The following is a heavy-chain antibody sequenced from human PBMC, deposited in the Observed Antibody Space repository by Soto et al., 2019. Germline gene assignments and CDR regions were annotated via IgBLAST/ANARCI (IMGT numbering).Heavy chain of an antibody. CDR2: ISSSSSYI. V-gene: IGHV3-21*01. CDR1: GFTFSSYS. Sequence: GGSLRLSCAASGFTFSSYSMNWVRQAPGKGLEWVSSISSSSSYIYYADSVKGRFTISRDNAKNSLYLQMNSLRAEDTAVYYCAREGGFGELFWSDYYYGMDVWGQGTTVTVSS. D-gene: IGHD3-10*01. CDR3: AREGGFGELFWSDYYYGMDV. J-gene: IGHJ6*02.